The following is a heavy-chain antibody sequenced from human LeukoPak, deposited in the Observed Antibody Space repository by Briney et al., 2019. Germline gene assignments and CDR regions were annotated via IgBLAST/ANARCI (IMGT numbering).Heavy chain of an antibody. CDR3: ARGVGYCSGGSCHPDAFDI. CDR1: GGSISSSSYY. Sequence: SETLSLTCTVSGGSISSSSYYWGWIRQPPGKGLEWIGYIYYSGSTYYNPSLKSRVTISVDTSKNQFSLKLSSVTAADTAVYYCARGVGYCSGGSCHPDAFDIWGQGTMVTVSS. CDR2: IYYSGST. D-gene: IGHD2-15*01. V-gene: IGHV4-31*03. J-gene: IGHJ3*02.